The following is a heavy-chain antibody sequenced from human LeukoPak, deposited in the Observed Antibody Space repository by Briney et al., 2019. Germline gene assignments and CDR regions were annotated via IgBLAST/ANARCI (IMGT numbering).Heavy chain of an antibody. CDR1: GYTFTCYF. CDR3: ARAQSLTAPAGTFANS. J-gene: IGHJ4*02. Sequence: ASVEVSCKASGYTFTCYFLHWVRRAPGQGFVWMRWINPNSGGTYYTQRFQGSVTMTRDTSISTAYMELSSLRSDDTAVYYCARAQSLTAPAGTFANSWGQGTLVTVSS. D-gene: IGHD6-13*01. CDR2: INPNSGGT. V-gene: IGHV1-2*02.